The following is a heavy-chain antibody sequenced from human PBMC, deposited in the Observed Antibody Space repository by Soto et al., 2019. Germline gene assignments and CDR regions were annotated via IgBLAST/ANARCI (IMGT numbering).Heavy chain of an antibody. CDR2: ISYGGDNK. V-gene: IGHV3-30*09. Sequence: QVQLVESGGGVVQPGRSLRLSCAASGFILSDYAMHWVRQAPGKGLDWVAVISYGGDNKYYADSVRGRFAISRDNLKNTLYLQMNSLTPDYTAVYHCAKARHSTSWYGVEADFWGQGTLVTVSS. J-gene: IGHJ4*02. CDR3: AKARHSTSWYGVEADF. D-gene: IGHD6-13*01. CDR1: GFILSDYA.